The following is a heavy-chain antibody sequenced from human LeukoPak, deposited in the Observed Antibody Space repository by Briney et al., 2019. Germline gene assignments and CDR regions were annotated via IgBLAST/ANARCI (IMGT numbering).Heavy chain of an antibody. J-gene: IGHJ3*02. Sequence: PGGPLTLSCAASGFPFSSYAMSWARGARGKGVEGVSAISGSGRSTYYPDTRNGRFTISRDNSKNTLYRQMNSLGAEETAVYYCAKTRNYVSDGFDIWGQGTMVTVSS. CDR1: GFPFSSYA. D-gene: IGHD1-7*01. CDR3: AKTRNYVSDGFDI. CDR2: ISGSGRST. V-gene: IGHV3-23*01.